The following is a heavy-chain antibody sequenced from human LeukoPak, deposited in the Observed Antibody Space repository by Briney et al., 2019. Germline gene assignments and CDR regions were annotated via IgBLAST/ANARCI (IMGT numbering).Heavy chain of an antibody. CDR1: GFTFSSYA. V-gene: IGHV3-23*01. D-gene: IGHD1-26*01. Sequence: PGGSLRLSCAAPGFTFSSYAMNWVRQAPGKGLEWVSGIGVGGSDTYYADSVKGRFTISRDSSKNTLSLQMNSLRAEDTAVYYCAKLATVGAPYWGQGTLVTVSS. CDR3: AKLATVGAPY. CDR2: IGVGGSDT. J-gene: IGHJ4*02.